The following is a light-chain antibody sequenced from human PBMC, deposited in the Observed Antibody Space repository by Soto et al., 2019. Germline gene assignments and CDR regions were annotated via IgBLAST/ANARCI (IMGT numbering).Light chain of an antibody. CDR1: QGIISA. Sequence: AIQVTQSPSSLSASVLDRVTITFRTSQGIISALSLYQQKPGKVPKLLIYAASTLQSCVPSRFIGSGSGRDFTLTISSLQPEDFATYYCLLDYRYFWAFGQGTKVDIK. V-gene: IGKV1-6*01. J-gene: IGKJ1*01. CDR2: AAS. CDR3: LLDYRYFWA.